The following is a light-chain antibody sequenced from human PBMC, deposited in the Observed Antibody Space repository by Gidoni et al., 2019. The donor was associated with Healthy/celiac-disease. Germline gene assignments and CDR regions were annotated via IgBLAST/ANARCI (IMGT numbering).Light chain of an antibody. Sequence: EIVLTKYPATLSLSPGERATLSCRASQSVSSYLAWYQQKPGQAPRLLIYDASNRATGIPARFSGSGSGTDFTLTISSLEPEDFAVYYCQQRSNWPGLTFGGGTKVEIK. CDR2: DAS. J-gene: IGKJ4*01. CDR1: QSVSSY. CDR3: QQRSNWPGLT. V-gene: IGKV3-11*01.